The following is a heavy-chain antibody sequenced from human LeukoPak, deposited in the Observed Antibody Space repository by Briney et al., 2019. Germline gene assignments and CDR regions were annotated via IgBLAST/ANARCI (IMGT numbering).Heavy chain of an antibody. V-gene: IGHV3-21*01. J-gene: IGHJ4*02. D-gene: IGHD2-15*01. CDR3: ARGYCSGGSCYDY. CDR1: GFTFSSYS. Sequence: GGSRRLSCAASGFTFSSYSMNWVRQAPGKGLEWVSSISSSSTYIYYADSVKGRFTISRDNAKNSLYLQMNSLRAEDTGVYYCARGYCSGGSCYDYWGQGTVVTVSS. CDR2: ISSSSTYI.